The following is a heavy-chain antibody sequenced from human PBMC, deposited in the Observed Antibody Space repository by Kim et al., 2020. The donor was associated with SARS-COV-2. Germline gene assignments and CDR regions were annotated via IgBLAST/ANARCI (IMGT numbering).Heavy chain of an antibody. CDR1: GGSNSTYY. J-gene: IGHJ4*02. CDR3: ASSRGSGSYWRPDY. D-gene: IGHD1-26*01. Sequence: SETLSLTCSVSGGSNSTYYWSWIRQPPGKGLEWIGYIYYSGSTNYNPSLKSRVTISVDTSKNQFSLKLSSVTAADMAVYYCASSRGSGSYWRPDYWGQGTLVTVAS. CDR2: IYYSGST. V-gene: IGHV4-59*01.